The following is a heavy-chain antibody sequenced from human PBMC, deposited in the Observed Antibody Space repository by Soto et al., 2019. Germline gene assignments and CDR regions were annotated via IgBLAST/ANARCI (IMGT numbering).Heavy chain of an antibody. V-gene: IGHV4-61*08. J-gene: IGHJ4*02. Sequence: SETLSLTCSVSRAFINSGGFYYSWIRQPPGKGLEWIGYIYYSGSTNYNPSLKSRVTISVDASKNQFSLKLSSVTAADTAVYYCARYYYGSGSYLAYWGQGTLVTVSS. D-gene: IGHD3-10*01. CDR1: RAFINSGGFY. CDR2: IYYSGST. CDR3: ARYYYGSGSYLAY.